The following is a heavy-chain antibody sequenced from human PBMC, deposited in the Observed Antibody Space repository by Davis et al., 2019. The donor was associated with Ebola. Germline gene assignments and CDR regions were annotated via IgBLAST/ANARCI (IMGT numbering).Heavy chain of an antibody. CDR1: GYIFSNYD. V-gene: IGHV1-3*01. D-gene: IGHD3-3*01. J-gene: IGHJ4*02. Sequence: ASVKVSCKASGYIFSNYDINWVRQAPGQRLEWMGWINAGNGNTKYSQKFQGRVTITRDTSASTAYMELSNLRSEDTAVYYCARGGITIFGVFDYWGQGTLVTVSS. CDR2: INAGNGNT. CDR3: ARGGITIFGVFDY.